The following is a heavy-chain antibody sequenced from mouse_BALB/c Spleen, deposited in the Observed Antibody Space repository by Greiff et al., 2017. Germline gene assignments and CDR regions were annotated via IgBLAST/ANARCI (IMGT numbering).Heavy chain of an antibody. CDR1: GFTFTSYG. CDR2: ISSGSSTT. J-gene: IGHJ4*01. Sequence: DVKLVESGGGLVQPGGSRKLSCAASGFTFTSYGMHWVRQAPEKGLEWVGYISSGSSTTYYADTVKGRFTISRDKPKNTLFLQMTSLRSEDTAMYYCAREYGNYAMGYWGQGTSVTVSS. CDR3: AREYGNYAMGY. V-gene: IGHV5-17*02. D-gene: IGHD2-10*02.